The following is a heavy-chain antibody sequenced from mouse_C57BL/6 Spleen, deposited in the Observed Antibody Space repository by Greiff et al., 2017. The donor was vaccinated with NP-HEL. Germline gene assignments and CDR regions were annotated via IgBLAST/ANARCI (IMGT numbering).Heavy chain of an antibody. J-gene: IGHJ2*01. CDR3: ARLGIYYGADY. D-gene: IGHD2-13*01. CDR1: GYTFTDYN. V-gene: IGHV1-18*01. CDR2: INPNNGGT. Sequence: VQLQQSGPELVKPGASVKISCKASGYTFTDYNMDWVKQSPGKSLEWIGDINPNNGGTIYNQKFKGKATLTVDKSSSTAYMELRSLTSEDTAVYYCARLGIYYGADYWGQGTTLTVSS.